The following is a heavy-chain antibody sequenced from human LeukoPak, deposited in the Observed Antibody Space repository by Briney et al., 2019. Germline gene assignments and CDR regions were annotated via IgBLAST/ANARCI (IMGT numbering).Heavy chain of an antibody. CDR1: GGSFSGYY. CDR2: INHSGST. V-gene: IGHV4-34*01. D-gene: IGHD1-1*01. Sequence: SETLSLTCAVYGGSFSGYYWSWIRQPPGKGLEWIGEINHSGSTNYNPSLKSRVTISVDTSKNQFSLKLSSVTAADTAVYYCARGQFNLHWGQEPWSPSPQ. J-gene: IGHJ4*01. CDR3: ARGQFNLH.